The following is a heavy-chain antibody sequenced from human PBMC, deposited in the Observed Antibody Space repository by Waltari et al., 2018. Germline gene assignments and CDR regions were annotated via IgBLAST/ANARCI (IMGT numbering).Heavy chain of an antibody. CDR2: FWFEGGDE. CDR1: GFSLSHYG. D-gene: IGHD3-16*01. Sequence: QLQLVESGGGVVQPGKSLRLSCAASGFSLSHYGMHWVRQAPGRGVEWVALFWFEGGDEYYADSVRGRFTISRDNSKNILYLHMDSLRVDDTAVYYCAKDAFGNTYMDHWGQGTLVTVSS. CDR3: AKDAFGNTYMDH. V-gene: IGHV3-30*18. J-gene: IGHJ4*02.